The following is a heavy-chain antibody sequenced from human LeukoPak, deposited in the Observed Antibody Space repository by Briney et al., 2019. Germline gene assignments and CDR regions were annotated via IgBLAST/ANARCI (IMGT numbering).Heavy chain of an antibody. CDR1: GGSFSGYY. Sequence: SETLSLTCAVYGGSFSGYYWSWIRQPPGKGLEWIGEINHSGSTNYNPSLKSRVTISVDTSKNQFSLKLSSVTAADTAVYYCARAPYYYGSGSDGGYYYYMDVWGKGTTVTVSS. V-gene: IGHV4-34*01. J-gene: IGHJ6*03. CDR3: ARAPYYYGSGSDGGYYYYMDV. CDR2: INHSGST. D-gene: IGHD3-10*01.